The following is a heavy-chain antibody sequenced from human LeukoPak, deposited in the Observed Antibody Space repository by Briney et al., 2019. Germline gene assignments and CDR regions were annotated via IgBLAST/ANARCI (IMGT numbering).Heavy chain of an antibody. CDR2: ISSSSSTI. J-gene: IGHJ4*02. CDR3: TRGGSYSLAIGY. V-gene: IGHV3-48*01. CDR1: GFTFSDYS. Sequence: GGSLRLSWAASGFTFSDYSMNWVRQAPGKGLEWVSYISSSSSTIYYADSVKGRFTISRDNAKNSLYLQMNSLRAEDTAVYFCTRGGSYSLAIGYWGQGTLVTVSS. D-gene: IGHD1-26*01.